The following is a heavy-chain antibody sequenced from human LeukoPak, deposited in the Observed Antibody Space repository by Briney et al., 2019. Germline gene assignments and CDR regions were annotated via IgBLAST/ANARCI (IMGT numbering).Heavy chain of an antibody. Sequence: SGGSLRLSCAASGFTFSSYAMHWVCQAPGKGLEWVAVISYDGSNKYYANSVKGRFTISRDNSKNTLYLQMNSLRAEDTAVYYCARDVRQWLVGGYFDYWGQGTLVTVSS. CDR2: ISYDGSNK. D-gene: IGHD6-19*01. CDR3: ARDVRQWLVGGYFDY. V-gene: IGHV3-30-3*01. J-gene: IGHJ4*02. CDR1: GFTFSSYA.